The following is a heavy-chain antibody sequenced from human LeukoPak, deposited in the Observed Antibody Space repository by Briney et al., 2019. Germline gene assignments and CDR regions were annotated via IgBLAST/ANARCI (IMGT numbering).Heavy chain of an antibody. CDR3: ARLQIAVAGPFDY. D-gene: IGHD6-19*01. Sequence: PSETLSLTCTVSGGSISSSSYYWGWLRQPSGKGLEWIGSIYYSGSTYYNPSLKSRVTISVDTSKNQFSLKLSSVTAADTAVYYCARLQIAVAGPFDYWGQGTLVTVSS. CDR1: GGSISSSSYY. V-gene: IGHV4-39*01. CDR2: IYYSGST. J-gene: IGHJ4*02.